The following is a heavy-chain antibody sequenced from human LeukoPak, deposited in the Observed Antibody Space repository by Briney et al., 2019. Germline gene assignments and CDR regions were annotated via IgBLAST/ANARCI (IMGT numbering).Heavy chain of an antibody. CDR3: ARERNMYYYDSSGWFDP. CDR2: IYYSGST. V-gene: IGHV4-59*01. D-gene: IGHD3-22*01. CDR1: GGSISSYY. J-gene: IGHJ5*02. Sequence: SETLSLTCTVSGGSISSYYWSWIRQPPGKGLEWIGYIYYSGSTNYNPSLKSRVTISVDTSKNQFSLKLSSVTAADTAVYYCARERNMYYYDSSGWFDPWGQGTLVTISS.